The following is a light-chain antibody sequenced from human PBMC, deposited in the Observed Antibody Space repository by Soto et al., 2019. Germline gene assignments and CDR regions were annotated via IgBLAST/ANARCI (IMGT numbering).Light chain of an antibody. CDR3: QQYNSFSGYT. Sequence: DIQMTQSPSTLSASVGDRVTITCRASQSISSWLAWYQQKPGKAPKVLIYKASSLETGAPSRFSGSGSGTEFPLTISSLQPDDFATYYCQQYNSFSGYTFGQGTKLEIK. CDR1: QSISSW. V-gene: IGKV1-5*03. CDR2: KAS. J-gene: IGKJ2*01.